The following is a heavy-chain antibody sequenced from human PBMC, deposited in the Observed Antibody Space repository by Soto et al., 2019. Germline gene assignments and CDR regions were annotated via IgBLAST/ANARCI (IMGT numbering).Heavy chain of an antibody. Sequence: PSETLSLTCTVSGGSISSYYWSWIRQPPGKGLEWIGYIYYSGSTNYNPSLKSRVTISVDTSKNQFSLKLSSVTAADTTVYYCAGGSPKGGYFDYWGQGTLVTVSS. D-gene: IGHD3-22*01. V-gene: IGHV4-59*08. CDR3: AGGSPKGGYFDY. J-gene: IGHJ4*02. CDR1: GGSISSYY. CDR2: IYYSGST.